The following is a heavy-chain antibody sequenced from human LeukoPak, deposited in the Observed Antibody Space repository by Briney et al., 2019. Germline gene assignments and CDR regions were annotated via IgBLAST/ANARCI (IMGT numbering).Heavy chain of an antibody. CDR3: ASHYYGSGSYSAYFDY. V-gene: IGHV3-48*03. D-gene: IGHD3-10*01. Sequence: GGSLRLSCEASGFTFSNFEMNWVRQAPGKGLEWISYINQNGGTIYSADSVKGLFSISRDNTKNSLSLQMSSLRVEDTAVYYCASHYYGSGSYSAYFDYWGQGTLVTVSS. J-gene: IGHJ4*02. CDR2: INQNGGTI. CDR1: GFTFSNFE.